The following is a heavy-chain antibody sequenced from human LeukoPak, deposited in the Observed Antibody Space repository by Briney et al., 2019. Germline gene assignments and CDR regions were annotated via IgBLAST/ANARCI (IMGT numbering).Heavy chain of an antibody. D-gene: IGHD6-13*01. CDR1: DGSISSHY. J-gene: IGHJ4*02. V-gene: IGHV4-59*11. CDR2: IYYTGTT. CDR3: AREVAADYFDY. Sequence: PSETLSLTCTVSDGSISSHYWTWIRQPPGKGLEWIGYIYYTGTTNYNPSLKSRATISVDTSKNQFSLKLNSVTAADTAVYYCAREVAADYFDYWGQGTLVTVSS.